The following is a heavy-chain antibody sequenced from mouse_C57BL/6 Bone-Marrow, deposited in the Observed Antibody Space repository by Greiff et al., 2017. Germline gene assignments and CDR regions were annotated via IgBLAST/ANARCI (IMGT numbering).Heavy chain of an antibody. Sequence: EVQLVESGGGLVKPGGSLKLSCAASGFTFSDYGMHWVRQAPEKGLEWVAYISSGSSTIYYADTVKGQFTISRDNAKNTLFLQMTSLRSEDTAMYYCARQDGYYGYWGQGTTLTVSS. CDR2: ISSGSSTI. D-gene: IGHD2-3*01. J-gene: IGHJ2*01. V-gene: IGHV5-17*01. CDR3: ARQDGYYGY. CDR1: GFTFSDYG.